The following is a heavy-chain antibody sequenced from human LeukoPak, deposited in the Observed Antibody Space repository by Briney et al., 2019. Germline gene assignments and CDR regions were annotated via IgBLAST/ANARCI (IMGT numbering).Heavy chain of an antibody. Sequence: SETLSLTCTVSGGSISSYYWSWIRQPPGKGLEWIGEINHSGSTNYNPSLKSRVTISVDTSKNQFSLKLSSVTAADTAVYYCAGGLGDLDYWGQGTLVTVSS. CDR1: GGSISSYY. CDR3: AGGLGDLDY. J-gene: IGHJ4*02. CDR2: INHSGST. D-gene: IGHD2-21*01. V-gene: IGHV4-34*01.